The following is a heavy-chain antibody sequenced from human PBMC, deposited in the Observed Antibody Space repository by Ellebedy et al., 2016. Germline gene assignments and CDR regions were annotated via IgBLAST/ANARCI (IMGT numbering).Heavy chain of an antibody. CDR1: GFTFSSFN. CDR3: ARAGYGDYVVPYSFYYMDV. CDR2: ISDSSSHT. V-gene: IGHV3-21*05. Sequence: GGSLRLSCAASGFTFSSFNINWVRQAPGKGLEWVSYISDSSSHTFFADSVKGRFTISRDNAKNSLYLQMNSLRVEDTAVYYCARAGYGDYVVPYSFYYMDVWGKGTAVTVSS. D-gene: IGHD4-17*01. J-gene: IGHJ6*03.